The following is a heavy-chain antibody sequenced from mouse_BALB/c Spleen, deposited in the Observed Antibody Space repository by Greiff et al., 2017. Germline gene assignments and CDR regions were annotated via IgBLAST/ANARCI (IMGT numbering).Heavy chain of an antibody. D-gene: IGHD2-1*01. Sequence: VQLQQSGAELVRPGVSVKISCKGSGYTFTDYAMHWVKQSHAKSLEWIGVISTYYGDASYNQKFKGKATMTVDKSSSTAYMELARLTSEDSAIYYCALYGNLFAYWGQGTLVTVSA. CDR3: ALYGNLFAY. CDR1: GYTFTDYA. CDR2: ISTYYGDA. V-gene: IGHV1S137*01. J-gene: IGHJ3*01.